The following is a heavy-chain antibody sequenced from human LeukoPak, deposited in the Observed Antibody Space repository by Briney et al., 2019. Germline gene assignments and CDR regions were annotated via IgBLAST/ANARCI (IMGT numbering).Heavy chain of an antibody. CDR1: RGSISSYY. CDR2: IYTSGST. J-gene: IGHJ4*02. V-gene: IGHV4-4*07. CDR3: ARVGAKYGFDY. D-gene: IGHD1-26*01. Sequence: PSETLSLTCIVSRGSISSYYWSWIRQPAGKGLEWIGRIYTSGSTNYTPSPKSRVTMSVDTSKNKFSLKLSSVTAAATAVYYCARVGAKYGFDYWGQGTLVTVSS.